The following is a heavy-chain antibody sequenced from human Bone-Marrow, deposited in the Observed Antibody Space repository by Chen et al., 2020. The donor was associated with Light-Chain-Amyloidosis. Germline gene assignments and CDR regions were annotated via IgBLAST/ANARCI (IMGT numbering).Heavy chain of an antibody. CDR3: ARGSSPWHGLVRV. D-gene: IGHD6-19*01. J-gene: IGHJ4*02. CDR1: GGTFGSYA. V-gene: IGHV1-69*14. CDR2: VIPISGKA. Sequence: QVQLLQSVPEVKKPGASVKVSCKAFGGTFGSYAINWVRQAPGQGLEWMGGVIPISGKAKYEQKFQGRVTISADTSTGTGYMEMTSLSSEETAVYYCARGSSPWHGLVRVWGQGTLVTVSS.